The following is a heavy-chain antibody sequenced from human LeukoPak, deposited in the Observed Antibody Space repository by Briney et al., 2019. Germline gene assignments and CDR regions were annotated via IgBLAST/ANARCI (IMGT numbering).Heavy chain of an antibody. J-gene: IGHJ4*02. CDR3: AKDLWRGSSGYYPLDY. CDR1: GFTFSSYG. Sequence: PGGSLRLFCAASGFTFSSYGMHWVRQAPGKGLEWVAVISYDGSNKYYADSVKGRFTISRDNSKNTLYLQMNSLRAEDTAVYYCAKDLWRGSSGYYPLDYWGQGTLVTVSS. V-gene: IGHV3-30*18. D-gene: IGHD3-22*01. CDR2: ISYDGSNK.